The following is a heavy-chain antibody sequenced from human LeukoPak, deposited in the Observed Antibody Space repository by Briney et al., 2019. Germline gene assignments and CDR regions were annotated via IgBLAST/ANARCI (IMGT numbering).Heavy chain of an antibody. Sequence: ASVKVSCKASGYTFTGYYMHWVRQAPGQGLEWMGWINPNSGGTNYAQKFQGRVTMTRDTSISTAYMELSSLRSEDTAVYYCARESGAAMGYYFDYWGQGTLVTVSS. CDR2: INPNSGGT. V-gene: IGHV1-2*02. CDR3: ARESGAAMGYYFDY. J-gene: IGHJ4*02. D-gene: IGHD3-10*01. CDR1: GYTFTGYY.